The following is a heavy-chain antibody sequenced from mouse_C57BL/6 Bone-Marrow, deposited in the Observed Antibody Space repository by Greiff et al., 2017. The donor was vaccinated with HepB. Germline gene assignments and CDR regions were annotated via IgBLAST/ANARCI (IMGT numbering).Heavy chain of an antibody. V-gene: IGHV2-2*01. CDR2: IWSGGST. Sequence: QVQLKESGPGLVQPSQSLSITCTVSGFSLTSYGVHWVRQSPGKGLEWLGVIWSGGSTDYYAAFISRLSISKDNSKSQVFFKMNSLQADDTAIYYCARNPGSSPYWYFDVWGTGTTVTVSS. CDR3: ARNPGSSPYWYFDV. D-gene: IGHD1-1*01. J-gene: IGHJ1*03. CDR1: GFSLTSYG.